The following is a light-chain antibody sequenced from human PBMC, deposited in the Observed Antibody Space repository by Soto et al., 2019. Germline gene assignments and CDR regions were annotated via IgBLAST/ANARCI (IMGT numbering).Light chain of an antibody. Sequence: QSVLTQPASVSGSPGQSITISCTGTSSDVGSYNLVSWYQQHPGKAPKLMIYEGSKRPSGVSNRFSGSKSGNTASLTISGLQAEDEADYYCCSCAGSSTFVFATGTKVTVL. CDR1: SSDVGSYNL. CDR2: EGS. CDR3: CSCAGSSTFV. J-gene: IGLJ1*01. V-gene: IGLV2-23*01.